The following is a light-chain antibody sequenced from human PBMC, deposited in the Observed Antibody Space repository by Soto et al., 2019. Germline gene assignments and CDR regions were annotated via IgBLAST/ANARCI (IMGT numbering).Light chain of an antibody. CDR2: GAS. J-gene: IGKJ4*01. Sequence: EIVLTQSPGTLSLSPGERATLSCRASQSVSSSFLAWYQQTPGQAPRLLIYGASSRATGIPDRFSGSGSGTDFTLTISRLEPEDVAVYYCQQYGNSPLTFGGGTKVEIK. V-gene: IGKV3-20*01. CDR1: QSVSSSF. CDR3: QQYGNSPLT.